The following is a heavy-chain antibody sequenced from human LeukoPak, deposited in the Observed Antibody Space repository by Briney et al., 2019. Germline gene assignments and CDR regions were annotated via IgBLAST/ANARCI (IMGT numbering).Heavy chain of an antibody. V-gene: IGHV3-23*01. Sequence: GGSLRLSCAASGFAFSNYGMNWVRQAPGKGLEWVSGITGSGGTTYYADSVKGRFTISRDNSKNTLYLQMNSLRAEDTAVYYCARARDYDFWSGYYGHYYYYMDVWGKGTTVTVSS. CDR2: ITGSGGTT. D-gene: IGHD3-3*01. CDR3: ARARDYDFWSGYYGHYYYYMDV. J-gene: IGHJ6*03. CDR1: GFAFSNYG.